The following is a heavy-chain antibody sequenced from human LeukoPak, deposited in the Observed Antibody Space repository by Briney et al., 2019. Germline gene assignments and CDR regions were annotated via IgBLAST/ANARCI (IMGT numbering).Heavy chain of an antibody. CDR3: ARGWHYDFWSGPAYYMDV. CDR2: IYHSGST. Sequence: SETLSLTCAVSGGSISSSNWWSWVRQPPGKGLEWIGEIYHSGSTNYNPSLKSRVTISVDKSKNQFSLKLSSVTAADTAVYYCARGWHYDFWSGPAYYMDVWGKGTTVTVSS. J-gene: IGHJ6*03. CDR1: GGSISSSNW. D-gene: IGHD3-3*01. V-gene: IGHV4-4*02.